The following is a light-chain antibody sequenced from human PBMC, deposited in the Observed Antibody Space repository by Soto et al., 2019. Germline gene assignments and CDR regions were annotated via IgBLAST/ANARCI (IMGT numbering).Light chain of an antibody. V-gene: IGLV2-14*01. CDR1: SSDIGGYNY. J-gene: IGLJ1*01. Sequence: QSVLTQPASVSGSPGQSITISCTGTSSDIGGYNYVSWYQQHPGKAPKLMIYGVTNRPSGVSNRFSGSKSGNTASLTISGLQAEDEADYYCSSHTSSATLYVFGTGTKGTAL. CDR3: SSHTSSATLYV. CDR2: GVT.